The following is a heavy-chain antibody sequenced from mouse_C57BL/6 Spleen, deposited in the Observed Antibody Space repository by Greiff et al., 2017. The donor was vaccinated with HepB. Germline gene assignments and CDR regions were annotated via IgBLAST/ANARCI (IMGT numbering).Heavy chain of an antibody. CDR1: GYTFTDYE. V-gene: IGHV1-15*01. Sequence: VQRVESGAELVRPGASVTLSCKASGYTFTDYEMHWVKQTPVHGLEWIGAIDPETGGTAYNQKFKGKAILTADKSSSTAYMELRSLTSEDSAVYYCTRGVYYYAMDYWGQGTSVTVSS. CDR3: TRGVYYYAMDY. CDR2: IDPETGGT. J-gene: IGHJ4*01.